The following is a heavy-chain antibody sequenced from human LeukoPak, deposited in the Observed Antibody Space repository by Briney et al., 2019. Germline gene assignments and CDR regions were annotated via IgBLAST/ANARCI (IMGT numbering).Heavy chain of an antibody. V-gene: IGHV4-59*01. CDR3: ARDSRTFTIIAVVFNWFDP. CDR1: GGSISSYY. Sequence: SETLSLTCTVSGGSISSYYWSWIRQPPGKGLEWIGYIYYSGSTNYNPSLKSRVTISVDTSKNQFSLKLSSVTAADTAVYYCARDSRTFTIIAVVFNWFDPWGQGTLVTVSS. D-gene: IGHD3-22*01. CDR2: IYYSGST. J-gene: IGHJ5*02.